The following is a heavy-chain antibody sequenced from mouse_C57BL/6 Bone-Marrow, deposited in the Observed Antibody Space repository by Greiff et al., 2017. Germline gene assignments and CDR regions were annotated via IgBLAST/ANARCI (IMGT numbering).Heavy chain of an antibody. V-gene: IGHV1-64*01. CDR1: GYTFTSYW. J-gene: IGHJ4*01. CDR3: ARPYYSNYVNAMDY. D-gene: IGHD2-5*01. CDR2: IHPNSGST. Sequence: QVQLQQPGAELVKPGASVKLSCKASGYTFTSYWMHWVKQRPGQGLEWIGMIHPNSGSTNYNEKFKSKATLTVDKSSSTAYMQLSSLTSEDSAVYYCARPYYSNYVNAMDYWGQGTSGTVSS.